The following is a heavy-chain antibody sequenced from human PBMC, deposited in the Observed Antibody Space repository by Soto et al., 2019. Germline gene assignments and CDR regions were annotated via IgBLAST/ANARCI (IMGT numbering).Heavy chain of an antibody. J-gene: IGHJ5*02. CDR1: GFTFSGYW. CDR3: ARDPGLRPDRIRGLGWFDP. V-gene: IGHV3-7*03. CDR2: IKQDGSEE. Sequence: EMQLVESGGGLVQPGWSLRLACTASGFTFSGYWMNWVRQAPGKGLEWVSRIKQDGSEEHYVDSVKGRFTISRDNANNSVYLQMNSLRAEDTAVYYCARDPGLRPDRIRGLGWFDPWGQGVLVTVSS. D-gene: IGHD6-6*01.